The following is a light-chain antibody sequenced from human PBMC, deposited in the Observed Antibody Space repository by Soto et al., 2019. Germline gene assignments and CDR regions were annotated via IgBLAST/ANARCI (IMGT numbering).Light chain of an antibody. V-gene: IGLV2-14*01. CDR3: SSYAGSFTWV. J-gene: IGLJ3*02. CDR1: SSDVGDYNF. CDR2: EVS. Sequence: QSALTQPASVSGSPGQSIIISCTGTSSDVGDYNFVSWYQQHPGKAPKLMIYEVSNRPSGVSNRFSGSKSGNTASLTISGLQAEDEADYYCSSYAGSFTWVFGGGTQLTVL.